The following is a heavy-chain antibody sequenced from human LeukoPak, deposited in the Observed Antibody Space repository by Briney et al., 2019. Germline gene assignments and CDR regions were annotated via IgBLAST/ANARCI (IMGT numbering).Heavy chain of an antibody. V-gene: IGHV4-39*07. CDR2: IYYSGST. J-gene: IGHJ6*02. CDR3: ARGGQQNSGWLDYYYYYGMDV. D-gene: IGHD6-19*01. Sequence: SETLSLTCTVSGGSISSSSYYWGWIRQPPGKGLEWIRSIYYSGSTYYNPSLKSRVTISVDTSKNQFSLKLSSVTAADTAVYYCARGGQQNSGWLDYYYYYGMDVWGQGTTVTVSS. CDR1: GGSISSSSYY.